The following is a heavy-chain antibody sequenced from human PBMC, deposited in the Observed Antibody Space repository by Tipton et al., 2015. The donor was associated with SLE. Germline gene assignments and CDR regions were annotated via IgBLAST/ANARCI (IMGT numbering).Heavy chain of an antibody. V-gene: IGHV4-39*07. CDR1: GGSISSSSYY. CDR3: ARGTVFGV. Sequence: TLSLTCTVSGGSISSSSYYWGWIRQPPGKGLEWIGSIYYSGSTYYNPSLKSRVTISVDTSKNQFSLKLTSVTAADMAVYYCARGTVFGVWGQGTLVIVSS. D-gene: IGHD3-3*01. J-gene: IGHJ4*02. CDR2: IYYSGST.